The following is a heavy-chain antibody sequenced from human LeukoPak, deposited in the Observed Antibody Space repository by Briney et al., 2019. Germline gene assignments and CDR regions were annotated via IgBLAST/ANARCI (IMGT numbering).Heavy chain of an antibody. CDR3: ARDVHGDYGSGWFDP. CDR1: GGTFNNSA. D-gene: IGHD4-17*01. V-gene: IGHV1-69*05. CDR2: IMPLFGTA. Sequence: GSSVKVPCKTSGGTFNNSAISWVRQAPGQGLEWLGGIMPLFGTAGYAQKFQGRVTITKDESTRTVYLEPTSLTSDDTAVYYCARDVHGDYGSGWFDPWGQGTLVSVSS. J-gene: IGHJ5*02.